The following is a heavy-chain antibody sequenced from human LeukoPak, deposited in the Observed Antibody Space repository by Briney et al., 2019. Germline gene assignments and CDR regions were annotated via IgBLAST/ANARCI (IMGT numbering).Heavy chain of an antibody. CDR1: GYTFTSYG. Sequence: ASVKVSCKSSGYTFTSYGISWVRQAPGQGLDWMGWISAYNGNTNYAQKLQGRVTMTTDTSTSTAYMELRSLRSDDTAVYYCARDRTAAGFDYWGLGTLVTVSS. CDR3: ARDRTAAGFDY. J-gene: IGHJ4*02. V-gene: IGHV1-18*01. D-gene: IGHD6-13*01. CDR2: ISAYNGNT.